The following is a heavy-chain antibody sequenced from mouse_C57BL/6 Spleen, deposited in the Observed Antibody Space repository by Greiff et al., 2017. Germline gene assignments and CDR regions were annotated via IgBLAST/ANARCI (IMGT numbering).Heavy chain of an antibody. Sequence: QVQLQQPGAELVRPGPSVKLSCKASGYTFTSYWLHWVKQRPGQGLEWIGVIDPSDSYTNYNQKFKGKATLTVDTSSSTAYMQLSSLTSEDSAVYYWARGDYGSSLYAMDYGGQGTSVTVSS. D-gene: IGHD1-1*01. CDR1: GYTFTSYW. CDR2: IDPSDSYT. V-gene: IGHV1-59*01. J-gene: IGHJ4*01. CDR3: ARGDYGSSLYAMDY.